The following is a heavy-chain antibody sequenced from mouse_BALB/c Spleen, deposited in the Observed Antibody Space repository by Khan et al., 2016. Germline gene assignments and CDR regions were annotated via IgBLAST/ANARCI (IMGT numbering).Heavy chain of an antibody. CDR1: GYSITSGYY. D-gene: IGHD4-1*01. V-gene: IGHV3-6*02. CDR3: ARGGITGMFVY. J-gene: IGHJ3*01. CDR2: ISYDGSD. Sequence: EVQLQESGPGLVKPSQSLSLTCSVTGYSITSGYYWNWIRQFPGNKLEWMGCISYDGSDNYNPSLKNRISITRDTSKTQFFLRLNSMTTEDAATYYGARGGITGMFVYWGQGTLVTVSA.